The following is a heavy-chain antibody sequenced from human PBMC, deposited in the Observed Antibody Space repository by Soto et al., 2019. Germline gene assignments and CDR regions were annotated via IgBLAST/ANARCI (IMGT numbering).Heavy chain of an antibody. Sequence: PSETLSLTCTVSGGSISSGGYYWSWIRQHPGKGLEWIGYIYYSGSTYYNPSLKSRVTLSVDTSKNQFSLKLSSVTAADTAVYYCARAGSENYYYGMDVWGQGTTVTVSS. V-gene: IGHV4-31*03. CDR1: GGSISSGGYY. J-gene: IGHJ6*02. CDR3: ARAGSENYYYGMDV. CDR2: IYYSGST.